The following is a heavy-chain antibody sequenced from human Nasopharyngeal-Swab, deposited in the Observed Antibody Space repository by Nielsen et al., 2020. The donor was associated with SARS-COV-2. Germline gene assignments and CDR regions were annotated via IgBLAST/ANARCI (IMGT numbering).Heavy chain of an antibody. V-gene: IGHV3-33*01. CDR1: GFTFSSYG. D-gene: IGHD3-10*01. Sequence: GGSLRLSCAASGFTFSSYGMHWVRQAPGKGLEWVAVIWYDGSNKYYADSVKGRFTISRDNSKNTLYLQMNSLRAEDTAVYYCARAKGTVRGHQGGGMDVWGQGTTVTVSS. CDR2: IWYDGSNK. J-gene: IGHJ6*02. CDR3: ARAKGTVRGHQGGGMDV.